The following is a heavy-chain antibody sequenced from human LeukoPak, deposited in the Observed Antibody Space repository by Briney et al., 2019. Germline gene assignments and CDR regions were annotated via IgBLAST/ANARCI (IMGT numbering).Heavy chain of an antibody. D-gene: IGHD1-26*01. CDR1: GFTLSNSW. CDR3: ARGGAPGGFDY. Sequence: GGSLRLSCAASGFTLSNSWMFWVRQAPGKGLVWVSDINNDGSRTSYADSVKGRFTISRDGAKNTLFLQMNSLRAEDTAVYFCARGGAPGGFDYWGQGTLVTVSS. CDR2: INNDGSRT. V-gene: IGHV3-74*01. J-gene: IGHJ4*02.